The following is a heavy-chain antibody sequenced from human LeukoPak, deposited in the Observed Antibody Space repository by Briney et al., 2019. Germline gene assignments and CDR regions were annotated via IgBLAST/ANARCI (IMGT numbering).Heavy chain of an antibody. Sequence: SETLSLTCSFYGGSLSGYYWSWIRQSPGRGLEWIGDINHSGSTNYNPSLKSRVTISVDTSKNQFSLKLSSVTAADTAVYYCARVSLRPRGYSGYGVDYWGQGTLVTVSS. CDR3: ARVSLRPRGYSGYGVDY. J-gene: IGHJ4*02. CDR1: GGSLSGYY. V-gene: IGHV4-34*01. CDR2: INHSGST. D-gene: IGHD5-12*01.